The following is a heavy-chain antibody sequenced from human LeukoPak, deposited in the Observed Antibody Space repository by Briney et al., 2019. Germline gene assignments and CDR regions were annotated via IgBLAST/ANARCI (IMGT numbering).Heavy chain of an antibody. CDR3: AKDGGTHFWSGYGSNWFDP. D-gene: IGHD3-3*02. CDR2: VSWNSGSI. CDR1: GFTFDDYA. J-gene: IGHJ5*02. Sequence: SGGSLRLSCAASGFTFDDYAMHWVRQAPGKGLEWVSGVSWNSGSIVYADSVKGRFTISRDNAKNSLYLQMNSLRAEDTALYYCAKDGGTHFWSGYGSNWFDPWGQGTLVTVSS. V-gene: IGHV3-9*01.